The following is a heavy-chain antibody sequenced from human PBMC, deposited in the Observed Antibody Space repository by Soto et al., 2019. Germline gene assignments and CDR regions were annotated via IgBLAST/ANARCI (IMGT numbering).Heavy chain of an antibody. CDR3: VRNWRYYGGDYYYGMDA. CDR1: GFSLNTGGVG. J-gene: IGHJ6*02. D-gene: IGHD3-10*01. V-gene: IGHV2-5*02. Sequence: ITLKESGPTLVKPTQTLTLTCTFSGFSLNTGGVGVGWVRQPRGKAMEWLALIYWDDDERYRPSLRSRLNTTKDTINNQVLLTMTNMDPEDTATYYCVRNWRYYGGDYYYGMDAWGQGTTVTVSS. CDR2: IYWDDDE.